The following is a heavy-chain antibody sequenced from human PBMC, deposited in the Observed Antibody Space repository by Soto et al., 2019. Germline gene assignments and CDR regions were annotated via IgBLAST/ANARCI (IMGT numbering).Heavy chain of an antibody. D-gene: IGHD3-3*01. Sequence: SETLSLTCAVYGGSFSGYYWSWIRQPPGKGLEWIGEINHSGSTNYNPSLKSRVTISVDTSKNQFSLKLSSVTAADTAVYYCARCKRCAFWSGPPYYYGMDVWGQGTTVTVS. CDR1: GGSFSGYY. CDR2: INHSGST. V-gene: IGHV4-34*01. J-gene: IGHJ6*02. CDR3: ARCKRCAFWSGPPYYYGMDV.